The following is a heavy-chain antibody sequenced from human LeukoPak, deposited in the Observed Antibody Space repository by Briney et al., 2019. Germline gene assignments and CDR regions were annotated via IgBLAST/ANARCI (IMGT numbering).Heavy chain of an antibody. CDR3: ARGFYYFDY. CDR1: GGSISSYY. Sequence: SETLSLTCTVSGGSISSYYWSWIRQPPGKGLEWIGYIYYSGSTNYNPSLKSRVTISVDTSKNQFSLKLSSVTAADTAVYFCARGFYYFDYWGQGTLVTVSS. V-gene: IGHV4-59*01. J-gene: IGHJ4*02. D-gene: IGHD3-10*01. CDR2: IYYSGST.